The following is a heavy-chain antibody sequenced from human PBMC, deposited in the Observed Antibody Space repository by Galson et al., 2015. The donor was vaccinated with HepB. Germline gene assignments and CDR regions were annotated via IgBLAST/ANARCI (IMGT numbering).Heavy chain of an antibody. CDR2: ISSSSSTI. J-gene: IGHJ4*02. V-gene: IGHV3-48*04. CDR1: GFTFSSYS. CDR3: ARGRAGTIPLVNY. D-gene: IGHD6-19*01. Sequence: SLRLSCAASGFTFSSYSMNWVRQAPGKGLEWVSYISSSSSTIYYADSVEGRFTISRDNAKNSLYLQMDSLRAEDTAVYYCARGRAGTIPLVNYWGQGTLVTVSS.